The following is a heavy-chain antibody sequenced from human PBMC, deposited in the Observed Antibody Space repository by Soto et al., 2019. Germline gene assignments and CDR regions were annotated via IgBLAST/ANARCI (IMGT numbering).Heavy chain of an antibody. D-gene: IGHD5-18*01. Sequence: GRSLRLSCAASGFTFSNYYMSWIRQSPGKGLEWVSHISSKSSDTKYADSVKGRFTISRDNAKNTLYLQMNRLRADDTAVYYCARDHSRGGYSYGKLDCWGQGTLVTVSS. CDR2: ISSKSSDT. CDR3: ARDHSRGGYSYGKLDC. CDR1: GFTFSNYY. J-gene: IGHJ4*02. V-gene: IGHV3-11*06.